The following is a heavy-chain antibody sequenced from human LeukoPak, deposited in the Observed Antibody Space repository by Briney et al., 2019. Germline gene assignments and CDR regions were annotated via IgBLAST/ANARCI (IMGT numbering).Heavy chain of an antibody. V-gene: IGHV3-73*01. Sequence: PGGSLRLSCAVSGFTFSGSAMHWVRQASGKGLDWVGRIGSKANTYATTYGAPVKGRFTISRDDSKNTAYLQMSSLKTEDTAVSYCLVEPWYNVDVWGKGTGVTVSS. CDR3: LVEPWYNVDV. D-gene: IGHD1-14*01. CDR2: IGSKANTYAT. CDR1: GFTFSGSA. J-gene: IGHJ6*04.